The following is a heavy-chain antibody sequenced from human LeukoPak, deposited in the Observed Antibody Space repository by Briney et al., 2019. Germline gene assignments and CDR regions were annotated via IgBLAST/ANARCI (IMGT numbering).Heavy chain of an antibody. V-gene: IGHV3-23*01. Sequence: PGGSLRLSCAASGFTFNTHAMSWVRQAPGKGQEWVSGISGSGGGTYYADSVKGRFTISRDNSKSTLYLQMNSLRVEDTAVYYCAKMGGRISAAVDNWGQGTLVTVSS. CDR1: GFTFNTHA. CDR3: AKMGGRISAAVDN. CDR2: ISGSGGGT. D-gene: IGHD2/OR15-2a*01. J-gene: IGHJ4*02.